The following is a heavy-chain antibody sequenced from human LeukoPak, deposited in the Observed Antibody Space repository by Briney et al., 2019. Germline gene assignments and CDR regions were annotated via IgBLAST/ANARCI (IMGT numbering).Heavy chain of an antibody. Sequence: ASVKVSCKASGYTFTSYYMHWVRQAPGQGREWMGIINPSGGSTSYAQKFQGRVTMTRNTSISTAYMELSSLRSEDTAVYYCARELKPTYYDFWSGYYAASYYYYGMDVWGQGTTVTVSS. CDR1: GYTFTSYY. V-gene: IGHV1-46*01. CDR3: ARELKPTYYDFWSGYYAASYYYYGMDV. J-gene: IGHJ6*02. D-gene: IGHD3-3*01. CDR2: INPSGGST.